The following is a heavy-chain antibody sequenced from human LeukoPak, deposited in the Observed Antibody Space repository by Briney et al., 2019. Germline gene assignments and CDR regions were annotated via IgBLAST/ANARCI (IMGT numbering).Heavy chain of an antibody. J-gene: IGHJ4*02. D-gene: IGHD3-10*01. Sequence: PGGSLRLSCAASGFTFSDYYMSWIRQAPGKGLEWVSYISSSGSTIYYADSVKGRFTISRDNAKNSLYLQMNSLRAEDTAVYYCAREIVLGFHWFKPYGSGRLDYWGQGTLVTVSS. CDR3: AREIVLGFHWFKPYGSGRLDY. CDR2: ISSSGSTI. V-gene: IGHV3-11*01. CDR1: GFTFSDYY.